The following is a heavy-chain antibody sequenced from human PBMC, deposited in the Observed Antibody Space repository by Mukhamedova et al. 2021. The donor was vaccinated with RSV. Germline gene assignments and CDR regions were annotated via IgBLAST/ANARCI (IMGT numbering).Heavy chain of an antibody. J-gene: IGHJ4*02. CDR2: INHSGST. V-gene: IGHV4-34*01. Sequence: GKGLEWIGEINHSGSTNYNPSLKTRVTISVDTSKNQFSLKLSSVTAADTAVYYCASGGRIVVVPAAISRHSPKDFDYWCRGTLV. CDR3: ASGGRIVVVPAAISRHSPKDFDY. D-gene: IGHD2-2*02.